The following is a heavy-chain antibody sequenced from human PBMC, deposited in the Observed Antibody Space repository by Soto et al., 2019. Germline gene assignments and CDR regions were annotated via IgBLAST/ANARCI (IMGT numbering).Heavy chain of an antibody. Sequence: AGGSLRLSCAASGFTFSSYSMNWVRQAPGKGLEWVSSISSSSSYIYYADSVKGRFTISRDNAKNSLYLQMNSLRAEDTAVYYCARVNFARTPPYSSGIDYWGQGTLVTVSS. CDR2: ISSSSSYI. J-gene: IGHJ4*02. D-gene: IGHD6-19*01. CDR3: ARVNFARTPPYSSGIDY. V-gene: IGHV3-21*01. CDR1: GFTFSSYS.